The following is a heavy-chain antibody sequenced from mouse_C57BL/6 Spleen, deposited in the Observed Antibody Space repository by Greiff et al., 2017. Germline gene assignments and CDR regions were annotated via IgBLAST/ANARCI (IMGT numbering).Heavy chain of an antibody. CDR1: GYTFTSYW. J-gene: IGHJ1*03. CDR3: ARDGNYVGVYFDV. CDR2: INPSRGYT. Sequence: VQGVESGAELAKPGASVKLSCKASGYTFTSYWMHWVKQRPGQGLGWIGYINPSRGYTKYNQKFKDKATLTADKSSSTAYMQLSSLTYEDSAVYYCARDGNYVGVYFDVWGTGTTVTVSS. V-gene: IGHV1-7*01. D-gene: IGHD2-1*01.